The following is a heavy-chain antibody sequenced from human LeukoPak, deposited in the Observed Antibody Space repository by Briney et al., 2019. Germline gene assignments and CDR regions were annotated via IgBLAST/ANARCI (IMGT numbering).Heavy chain of an antibody. Sequence: SSETLSLTCAVYGGSFSGYYWCWIRQPPGKGLEWIGEINHSGSTNYNPSLKSRVTISVDTSKNQFSLKLSSVTAADTAVYYCARGYYYYYYYMDVWGKGTTVTVSS. CDR3: ARGYYYYYYYMDV. CDR2: INHSGST. V-gene: IGHV4-34*01. J-gene: IGHJ6*03. CDR1: GGSFSGYY.